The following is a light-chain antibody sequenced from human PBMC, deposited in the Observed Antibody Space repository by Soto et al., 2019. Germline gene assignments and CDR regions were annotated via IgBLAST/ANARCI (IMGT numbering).Light chain of an antibody. CDR1: QSVTNNF. Sequence: EIVLTQSPGTLSLSPGERATLSCRASQSVTNNFLAWYQQKPGQAPSLLIYGASIRATGIPDTFSGSGSGPDFSLTISSLEPEEFAVYYCQQYSSSPYTFGQGTKLEIK. CDR2: GAS. J-gene: IGKJ2*01. CDR3: QQYSSSPYT. V-gene: IGKV3-20*01.